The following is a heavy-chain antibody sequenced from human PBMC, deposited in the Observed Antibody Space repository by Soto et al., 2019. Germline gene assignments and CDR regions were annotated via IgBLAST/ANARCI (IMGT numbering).Heavy chain of an antibody. Sequence: GGSLRLSCEASGFTISGCSMNWVRQAPGKGLEWLAYITIRTGNVLYADSVRGRFTISADNAENSVILQMNSLRDEDSAVYFCVRDRDLYRDMFHADLWGQGTLVTVS. CDR2: ITIRTGNV. V-gene: IGHV3-48*02. CDR1: GFTISGCS. J-gene: IGHJ4*01. D-gene: IGHD3-10*02. CDR3: VRDRDLYRDMFHADL.